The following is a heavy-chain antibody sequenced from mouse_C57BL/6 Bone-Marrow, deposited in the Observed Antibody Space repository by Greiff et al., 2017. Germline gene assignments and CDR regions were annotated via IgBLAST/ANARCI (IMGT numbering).Heavy chain of an antibody. J-gene: IGHJ1*03. CDR3: ARHGTTVVARYWYFYV. D-gene: IGHD1-1*01. V-gene: IGHV1-62-2*01. CDR2: FYPGSGSI. Sequence: VKLQESGAELVKPGASVKLSCKASGYTFTEYTIHWVKQRSGQGLEWIGWFYPGSGSIKYNEKFKDKATLTADKSYSTVYMELSRLTSEDSAIYFCARHGTTVVARYWYFYVWGTGTTVTVSS. CDR1: GYTFTEYT.